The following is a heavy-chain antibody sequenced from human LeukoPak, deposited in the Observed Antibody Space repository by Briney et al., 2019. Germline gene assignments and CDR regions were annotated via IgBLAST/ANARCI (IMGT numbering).Heavy chain of an antibody. CDR3: ARGNVKGGAPRSPNDY. V-gene: IGHV3-23*01. D-gene: IGHD1-26*01. Sequence: GGSLRLSCAASGFTFNSYAMSWVRQAPGKGLEWVSGLSSSGGNTYYADSVKGRFTISRDNSKNTLYLQMNSLRAEDTAVYYCARGNVKGGAPRSPNDYWGQGTLVTVSS. CDR2: LSSSGGNT. CDR1: GFTFNSYA. J-gene: IGHJ4*02.